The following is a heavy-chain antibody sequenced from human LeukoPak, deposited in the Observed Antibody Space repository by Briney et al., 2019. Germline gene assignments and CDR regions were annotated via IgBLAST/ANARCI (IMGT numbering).Heavy chain of an antibody. J-gene: IGHJ4*02. D-gene: IGHD6-13*01. Sequence: ASVKVSCKASGYTFTSYGISWARQAPGQGLEWMGWISAYNGNINYAQKLQGRVTMTTDTSTSTAYMELRSLRSDDTAVYYCARAGAVEYSSSWYVSDYWGQGTLVTVSS. CDR3: ARAGAVEYSSSWYVSDY. CDR2: ISAYNGNI. V-gene: IGHV1-18*01. CDR1: GYTFTSYG.